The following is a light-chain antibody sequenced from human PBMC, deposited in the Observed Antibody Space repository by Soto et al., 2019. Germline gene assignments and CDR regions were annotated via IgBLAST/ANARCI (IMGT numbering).Light chain of an antibody. CDR2: DVT. CDR1: SSDVDGYIY. J-gene: IGLJ1*01. Sequence: QSVLTQPASVSGSPGQSITISCTGTSSDVDGYIYVSWYQQHPGKAPKLMIYDVTSRPSGVSYRFSGSKSGNTASLTISGLQAEDEADYSCSSYTTSSSYVFGTGTKVPVL. CDR3: SSYTTSSSYV. V-gene: IGLV2-14*01.